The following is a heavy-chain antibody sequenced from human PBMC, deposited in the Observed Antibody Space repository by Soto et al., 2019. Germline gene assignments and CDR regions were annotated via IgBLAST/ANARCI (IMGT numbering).Heavy chain of an antibody. V-gene: IGHV4-59*08. CDR2: IYYSGST. CDR3: ASGWWERGGYVMDV. CDR1: GGSISSYY. D-gene: IGHD1-26*01. J-gene: IGHJ6*02. Sequence: SETLSLTCTVSGGSISSYYWSWIRQPPGKELQYIGYIYYSGSTNYNPSLKSRVTISDDTSTNQFSLTLSSVTAADTAVYYCASGWWERGGYVMDVLGQGTTVTVSS.